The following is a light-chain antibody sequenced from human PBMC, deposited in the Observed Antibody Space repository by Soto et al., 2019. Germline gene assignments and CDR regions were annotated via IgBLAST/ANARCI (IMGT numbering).Light chain of an antibody. V-gene: IGKV1-39*01. J-gene: IGKJ4*01. CDR1: QSISIY. CDR2: AAY. CDR3: QQSHGTPFT. Sequence: DIQMTQSPSSLSASVGDRVTITCRASQSISIYLNWYQQQPGKAPKLLIYAAYRLQSGVPSTFSGTGSGRDFTLTIDSLKPEDFATYFCQQSHGTPFTFGGGTTV.